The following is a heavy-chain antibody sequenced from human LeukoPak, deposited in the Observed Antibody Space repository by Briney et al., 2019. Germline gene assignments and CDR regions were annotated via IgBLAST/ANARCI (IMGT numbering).Heavy chain of an antibody. Sequence: KPSETLSLTCTVSGGSISSYYWSWIRQHRGKGLERIGYIYYSGSTNYNPSLKSRVTISVDTSKNQFSLKLSSVTAADTAVYYCASVPHITMVRGVTNRYYYYYGMDVWGQGTTVTVSS. CDR3: ASVPHITMVRGVTNRYYYYYGMDV. J-gene: IGHJ6*02. V-gene: IGHV4-59*08. CDR2: IYYSGST. CDR1: GGSISSYY. D-gene: IGHD3-10*01.